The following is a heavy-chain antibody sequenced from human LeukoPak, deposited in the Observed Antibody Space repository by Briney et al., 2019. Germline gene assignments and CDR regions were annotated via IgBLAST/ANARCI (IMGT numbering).Heavy chain of an antibody. V-gene: IGHV3-23*01. CDR1: GSTFSSYA. CDR2: ISGSGGST. CDR3: AKDRSSWYANWFDP. J-gene: IGHJ5*02. Sequence: PGGSLRLSCAASGSTFSSYAMSWVRQAPGKGLEWVSAISGSGGSTYYADSVKGRFTISRDNSKNTLYLQMNSLRAEDTAVYYCAKDRSSWYANWFDPWGQGTLVTVSS. D-gene: IGHD6-13*01.